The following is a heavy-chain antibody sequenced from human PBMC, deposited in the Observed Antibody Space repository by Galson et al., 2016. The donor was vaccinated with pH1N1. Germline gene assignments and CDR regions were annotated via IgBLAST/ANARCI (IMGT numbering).Heavy chain of an antibody. CDR2: ICWNDEK. Sequence: PALVKPTQTLTLTCTFSGFSLSTSGVGVGWIRQPPGKALEWLGDICWNDEKRYSPSLRNSLTITKDASKNQVVLTMTNVDPVDTATYFCAHRRSPYVDFCGGPNWFDSWGQGTLVIVSS. D-gene: IGHD3-3*01. CDR3: AHRRSPYVDFCGGPNWFDS. V-gene: IGHV2-5*01. J-gene: IGHJ5*01. CDR1: GFSLSTSGVG.